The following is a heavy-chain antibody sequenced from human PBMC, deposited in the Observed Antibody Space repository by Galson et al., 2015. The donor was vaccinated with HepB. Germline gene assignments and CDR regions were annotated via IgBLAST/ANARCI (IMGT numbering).Heavy chain of an antibody. CDR1: KFTFSFYG. D-gene: IGHD2/OR15-2a*01. CDR2: IWYDGSKT. CDR3: ARDRLPTLEYYYYGMGL. J-gene: IGHJ6*02. Sequence: SLRLSCAASKFTFSFYGMHWVRQAPGKGLEWVAAIWYDGSKTYYGHSVQGRFTVSRDNSQNTLYLQMNSLRAEDTAVYYCARDRLPTLEYYYYGMGLWGQGTTVTVSS. V-gene: IGHV3-33*01.